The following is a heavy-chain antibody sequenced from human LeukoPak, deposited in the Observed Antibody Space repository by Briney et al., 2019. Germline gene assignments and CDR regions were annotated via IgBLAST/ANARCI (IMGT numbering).Heavy chain of an antibody. D-gene: IGHD3-9*01. CDR2: IWYDGSKK. CDR3: ARVANITTFGMDV. Sequence: PGGSLRLSCAASAFTFSSFGMHWVRQAPGKGLEWVAVIWYDGSKKYYAESVKGRFTISRDNSKSTLYLQMNSLRAEDTAVYYCARVANITTFGMDVWGQGTTVTVSS. V-gene: IGHV3-33*01. J-gene: IGHJ6*02. CDR1: AFTFSSFG.